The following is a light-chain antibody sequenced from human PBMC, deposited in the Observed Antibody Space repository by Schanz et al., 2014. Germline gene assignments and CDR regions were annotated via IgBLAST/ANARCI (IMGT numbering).Light chain of an antibody. CDR1: QSIANTY. J-gene: IGKJ4*01. CDR2: GAS. V-gene: IGKV3-20*01. CDR3: QQYGALPFT. Sequence: ENVLTQSPGTLSLSPGESATLSCRASQSIANTYLAWYQQKPGQPPSLLIYGASRRATGIPDRFSGSGSGTDFTLTISRLEPEDFAVYYCQQYGALPFTFGGGTKVQI.